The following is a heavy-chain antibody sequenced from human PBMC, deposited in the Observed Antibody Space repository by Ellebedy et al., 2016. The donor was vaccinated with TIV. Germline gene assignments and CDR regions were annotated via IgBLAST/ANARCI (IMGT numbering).Heavy chain of an antibody. Sequence: GGSLRLSXAVSGFTSSDYYMSWIRQAPGKGLLWVSRIDSDGSNIDYADSVKGRFTLSRDNAKSTVYLQMNSLRVDDTAVYYCARGGMYVSGWLGVWGQGTLVTVSS. CDR1: GFTSSDYY. V-gene: IGHV3-74*01. J-gene: IGHJ4*02. D-gene: IGHD6-19*01. CDR2: IDSDGSNI. CDR3: ARGGMYVSGWLGV.